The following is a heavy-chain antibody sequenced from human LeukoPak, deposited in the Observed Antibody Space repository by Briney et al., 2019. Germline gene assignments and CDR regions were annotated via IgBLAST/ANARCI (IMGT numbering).Heavy chain of an antibody. CDR2: IYYSGST. CDR3: ARKGYCSGGSCYSGAFDI. D-gene: IGHD2-15*01. J-gene: IGHJ3*02. V-gene: IGHV4-39*01. Sequence: PSETLSLTCTVSGGSISGSSYYWGWIRQPPGKGLEWIGSIYYSGSTYYNPSLKSRVTISVDTSKNQFSLKLSSVTAADTAVYYCARKGYCSGGSCYSGAFDIWGQGTMVTVSS. CDR1: GGSISGSSYY.